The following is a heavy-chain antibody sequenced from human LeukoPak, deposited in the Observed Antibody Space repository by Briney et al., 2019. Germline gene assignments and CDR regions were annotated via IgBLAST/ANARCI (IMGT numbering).Heavy chain of an antibody. CDR1: GGSISSGSYY. V-gene: IGHV4-61*02. Sequence: SQTLSLTCTGSGGSISSGSYYWSWLRQPAGKGLGCIGRIYTSGSTNYNPSLKSRVTISVDTSKNQFSLKLSSVTAADTAVYYCARVGVSWKVGATELYYFDYWGQGTLVTVSS. J-gene: IGHJ4*02. D-gene: IGHD1-26*01. CDR2: IYTSGST. CDR3: ARVGVSWKVGATELYYFDY.